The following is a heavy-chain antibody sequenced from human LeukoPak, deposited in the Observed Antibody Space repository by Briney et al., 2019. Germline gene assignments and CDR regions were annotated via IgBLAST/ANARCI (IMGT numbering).Heavy chain of an antibody. D-gene: IGHD2-15*01. Sequence: GASVKVSCKASGYTFTSYDINWVRQATGQGLEWMGWMNPNSGNTGYAQKFQGRVTMTRNTSISTAYMELSSLRSEDTAVYYCARGRGVVGYEWYYYYGMDVRGQGTTVTVSS. J-gene: IGHJ6*02. CDR2: MNPNSGNT. V-gene: IGHV1-8*01. CDR1: GYTFTSYD. CDR3: ARGRGVVGYEWYYYYGMDV.